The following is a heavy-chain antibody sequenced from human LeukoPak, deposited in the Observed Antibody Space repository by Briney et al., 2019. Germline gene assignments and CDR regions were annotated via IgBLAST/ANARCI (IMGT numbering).Heavy chain of an antibody. V-gene: IGHV3-7*01. D-gene: IGHD2-21*01. CDR2: IKVDGSEK. CDR3: VRDATRGGDLDH. J-gene: IGHJ5*02. Sequence: GGSLRLSCAASGFTFSDYWMMWVRQAPEKGLEWVAQIKVDGSEKYYVDSVGGRFTISRDNAKNSLDLQMNTLRVEDTAVYYCVRDATRGGDLDHWGQGTLVTVSS. CDR1: GFTFSDYW.